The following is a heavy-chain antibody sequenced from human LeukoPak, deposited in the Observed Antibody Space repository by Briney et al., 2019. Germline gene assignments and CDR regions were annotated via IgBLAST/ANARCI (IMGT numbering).Heavy chain of an antibody. CDR2: INPNSGGT. CDR1: GYTFTGYY. CDR3: ARERVAVAGSSSYYYYMDV. J-gene: IGHJ6*03. Sequence: GASVKVSCKASGYTFTGYYMHWVRQAPGQGLEWMGWINPNSGGTNYAQKFQGRVTMTRDTSISTAYMELSRLRSDDTAVYYCARERVAVAGSSSYYYYMDVWGKGTTVTVSS. V-gene: IGHV1-2*02. D-gene: IGHD6-19*01.